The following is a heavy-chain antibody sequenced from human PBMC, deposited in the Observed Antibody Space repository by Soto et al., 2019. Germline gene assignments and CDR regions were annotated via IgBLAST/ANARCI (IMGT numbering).Heavy chain of an antibody. D-gene: IGHD5-18*01. J-gene: IGHJ4*02. V-gene: IGHV3-74*01. CDR3: ARGVEYSYTYSLAY. CDR2: INSEGSVT. Sequence: PGGSLRLSCAASGFTFSSYWMHWVRQAPGKGLVWVSRINSEGSVTNYADSVKGRFTISRDNAKNTLYLQMNSLRAEDTAVYYCARGVEYSYTYSLAYWGQKTLVTSPQ. CDR1: GFTFSSYW.